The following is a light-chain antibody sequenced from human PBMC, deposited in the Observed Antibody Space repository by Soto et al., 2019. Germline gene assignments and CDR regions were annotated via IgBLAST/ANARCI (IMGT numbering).Light chain of an antibody. CDR3: RSYAGSNPYV. CDR1: KNDIGVYDF. V-gene: IGLV2-8*01. J-gene: IGLJ1*01. CDR2: EVV. Sequence: QSALPQPPSASGSPGESLIISCTGTKNDIGVYDFVSWYQHHPGKAPRLIIYEVVQRPSGVPDRFSGSKSGNTASLTVSGLQPADEADYFCRSYAGSNPYVFGSGTKV.